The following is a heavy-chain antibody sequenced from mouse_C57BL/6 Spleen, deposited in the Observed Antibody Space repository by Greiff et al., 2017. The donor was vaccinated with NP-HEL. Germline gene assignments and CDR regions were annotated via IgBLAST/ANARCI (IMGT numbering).Heavy chain of an antibody. J-gene: IGHJ4*01. D-gene: IGHD2-1*01. CDR1: GFTFSDYG. CDR3: ARHIYYGNGAMDY. Sequence: DVHLVESGGGLVKPGGSLKLSCAASGFTFSDYGMHWVRQAPEKGLEWVAYISSGSSTIYYADTVKGRFTISRDNAKNTLFLQMTSLRSEDTAMDYCARHIYYGNGAMDYWGQGTSVTVSS. V-gene: IGHV5-17*01. CDR2: ISSGSSTI.